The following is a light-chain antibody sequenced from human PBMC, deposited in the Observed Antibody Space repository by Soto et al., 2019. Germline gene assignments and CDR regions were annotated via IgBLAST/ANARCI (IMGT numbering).Light chain of an antibody. V-gene: IGKV3-20*01. CDR2: DAS. J-gene: IGKJ2*01. CDR3: QQYGTSPVT. CDR1: QSVSSSN. Sequence: EVVLTQSPGTLSVSPGEGATLSCRASQSVSSSNLAWYQQKPGQAPRLLIYDASIRASGIPDRFSGSGSGTDFTLTISRLEPEDFAVYYCQQYGTSPVTFGQGTKLEMK.